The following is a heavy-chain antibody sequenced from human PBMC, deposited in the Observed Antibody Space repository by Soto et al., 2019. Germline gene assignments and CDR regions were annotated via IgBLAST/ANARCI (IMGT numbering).Heavy chain of an antibody. Sequence: QVQLVQSGAEVQKPGSSVKVSCKASGGTFGSYAISWVRQAPGQGLEWMGGIIPIPGTANYAQKFQGRVRIDADESTRTAYMELSSLRSEDTAVYYCTRSQGSSTSLEIYYYYYYGMDVWGQGTTVTVSS. J-gene: IGHJ6*02. CDR3: TRSQGSSTSLEIYYYYYYGMDV. CDR1: GGTFGSYA. V-gene: IGHV1-69*01. CDR2: IIPIPGTA. D-gene: IGHD2-2*01.